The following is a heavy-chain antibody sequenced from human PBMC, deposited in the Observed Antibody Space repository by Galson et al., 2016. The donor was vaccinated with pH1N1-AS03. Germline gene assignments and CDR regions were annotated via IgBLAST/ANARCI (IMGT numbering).Heavy chain of an antibody. V-gene: IGHV3-73*01. Sequence: SLRLSCAASGFNFSASAMHWVRQTSGKGLEWIGRIRAKAYNYATEYAAPVRGRFTISKDDSKNTAFLQMNSLKIEDTAVYYCTRHPRRAAGGLGGCDPWGRRTLATGSS. D-gene: IGHD6-13*01. CDR2: IRAKAYNYAT. J-gene: IGHJ5*02. CDR3: TRHPRRAAGGLGGCDP. CDR1: GFNFSASA.